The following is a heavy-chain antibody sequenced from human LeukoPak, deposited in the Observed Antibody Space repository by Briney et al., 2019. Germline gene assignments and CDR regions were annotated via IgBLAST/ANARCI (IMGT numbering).Heavy chain of an antibody. J-gene: IGHJ6*02. CDR3: ARDLVLRYFDWLPTIYYYYGMDV. CDR2: ISAYNGNT. D-gene: IGHD3-9*01. CDR1: GYTFTCYG. V-gene: IGHV1-18*01. Sequence: AASVKVSCKASGYTFTCYGISWVRQAPGQGLEWMGWISAYNGNTNYAQKLEGRVTMTTDTSTSTAYMELRSLRSDDTAVYYCARDLVLRYFDWLPTIYYYYGMDVWGQGTTVTVSS.